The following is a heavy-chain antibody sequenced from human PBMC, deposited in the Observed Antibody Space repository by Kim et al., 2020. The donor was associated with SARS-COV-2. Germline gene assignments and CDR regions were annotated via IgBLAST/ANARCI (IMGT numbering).Heavy chain of an antibody. CDR3: ARPSWGYYGSGSYGMDV. J-gene: IGHJ6*02. CDR1: GGSISSGGYY. D-gene: IGHD3-10*01. Sequence: SETLSLTCTVSGGSISSGGYYWSWIRQHPGKGLEWIGYIYYSGSTYYNPSLKSRVTISVDTSKNQFSLKLSSVTAADTAVYYCARPSWGYYGSGSYGMDVWGQGTTVTVSS. CDR2: IYYSGST. V-gene: IGHV4-31*03.